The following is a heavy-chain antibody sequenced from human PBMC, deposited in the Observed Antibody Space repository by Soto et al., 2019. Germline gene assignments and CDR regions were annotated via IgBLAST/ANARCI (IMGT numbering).Heavy chain of an antibody. Sequence: EVQLVESGGGLVQHGGSLRLSCEASGFTFTSYWMSWVRQAPGKGLEWVANIKQDGTSKYYADSVKGRFTVSRDNAKSSVHLQMDSLRDDDTAVYRCARLRFILTERDFDSWGQGTLVTVSS. CDR2: IKQDGTSK. CDR1: GFTFTSYW. V-gene: IGHV3-7*05. CDR3: ARLRFILTERDFDS. J-gene: IGHJ4*02. D-gene: IGHD3-16*01.